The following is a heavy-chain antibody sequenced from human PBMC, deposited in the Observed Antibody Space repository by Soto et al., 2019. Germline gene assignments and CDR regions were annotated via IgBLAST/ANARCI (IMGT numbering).Heavy chain of an antibody. Sequence: PGGSLRLSCAASGFTFTSYAMSWVRQAPGKGLEWVSTISGTGGSTYYPDSVKGRFTISRDNSKYTVYLQMNSLRAEDAAVYYCAKEMTSGYYLFDYWGQGTLVTVSS. V-gene: IGHV3-23*01. J-gene: IGHJ4*02. CDR1: GFTFTSYA. D-gene: IGHD3-22*01. CDR3: AKEMTSGYYLFDY. CDR2: ISGTGGST.